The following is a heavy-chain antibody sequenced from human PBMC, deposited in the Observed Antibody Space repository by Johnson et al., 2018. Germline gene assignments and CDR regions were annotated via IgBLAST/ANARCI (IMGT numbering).Heavy chain of an antibody. V-gene: IGHV3-23*04. Sequence: VQLVQSGGGLVQPGGSLRLSCAASEFTFITYAMNWVRQAPGKGLEWVSAIGASGDSPYYADPVKGRFPLSRDNSRNTLFLQMSSLRDGDTAVYYCAKVALRYFYWLHAAFDIWGQGTMVTVSS. D-gene: IGHD3-9*01. J-gene: IGHJ3*02. CDR1: EFTFITYA. CDR3: AKVALRYFYWLHAAFDI. CDR2: IGASGDSP.